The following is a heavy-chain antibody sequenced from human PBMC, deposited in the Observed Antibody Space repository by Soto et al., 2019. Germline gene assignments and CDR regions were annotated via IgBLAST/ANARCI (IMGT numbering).Heavy chain of an antibody. CDR2: INSDGSST. J-gene: IGHJ6*02. D-gene: IGHD1-26*01. CDR3: ARVTVGATDYYYYGMDV. CDR1: GFTFSSYW. Sequence: GGSLRLSCAASGFTFSSYWMHWVRQAPGKGLVWVSRINSDGSSTSYADSVKGRFTISRDNAKNTQYLQMNSLRAEDTAVYYCARVTVGATDYYYYGMDVWGQGTTVTVSS. V-gene: IGHV3-74*01.